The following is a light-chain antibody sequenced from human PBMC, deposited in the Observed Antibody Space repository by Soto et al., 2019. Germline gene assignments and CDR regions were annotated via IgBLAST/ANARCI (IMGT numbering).Light chain of an antibody. V-gene: IGKV3D-11*02. CDR1: QSINTY. J-gene: IGKJ5*01. CDR3: QQRRSWQVT. Sequence: EIEMTQSPGTLSLSPGERATLSFRASQSINTYLAWCQQKPGQAPRLLIYDASKRATGIPARFSGSGSGTNFTLTISSLEPEDFAVYYCQQRRSWQVTFGQGTRLEIK. CDR2: DAS.